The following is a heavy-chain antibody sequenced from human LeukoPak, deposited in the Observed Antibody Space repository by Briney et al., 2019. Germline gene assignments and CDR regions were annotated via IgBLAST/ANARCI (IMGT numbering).Heavy chain of an antibody. CDR3: ARGVRGGTQYDAFDI. Sequence: PGGSLRLSCVASRLTFSNYWMHWVRQAPGRGLEWVANIKQDGSNAYYVDSVKGRFTISRDNAKNSVYLQMNSLRAEDTAVYYCARGVRGGTQYDAFDIWGQGTMVTVSS. CDR1: RLTFSNYW. V-gene: IGHV3-7*01. J-gene: IGHJ3*02. D-gene: IGHD1-7*01. CDR2: IKQDGSNA.